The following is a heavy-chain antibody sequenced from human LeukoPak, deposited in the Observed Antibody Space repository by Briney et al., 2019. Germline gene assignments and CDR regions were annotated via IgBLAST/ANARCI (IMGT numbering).Heavy chain of an antibody. D-gene: IGHD3-10*01. V-gene: IGHV4-59*01. CDR1: GGSFSGYY. CDR2: IYYSGST. Sequence: SETLSLTCAVYGGSFSGYYWSWIRQSPGKGLEWIGYIYYSGSTNYNPSLKSRVTISVDTSKNQFSLKLSSVTAADTAVYYCARGYYYGSGSYNSGFDYWGQGTLVTVSS. J-gene: IGHJ4*02. CDR3: ARGYYYGSGSYNSGFDY.